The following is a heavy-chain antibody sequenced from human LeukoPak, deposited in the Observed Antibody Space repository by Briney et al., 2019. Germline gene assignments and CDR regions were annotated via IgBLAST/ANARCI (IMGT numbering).Heavy chain of an antibody. CDR2: IYPANSDT. CDR1: GSSFTNYW. D-gene: IGHD2-2*01. Sequence: GASLKISSKGSGSSFTNYWIGWVRPMPGKGLEWMAIIYPANSDTRYSPSSQGQVTISADKSISTAYLQWSSLKASDTAMYYCARPACSSTSCYLYFQYWGQGTLVTVSS. J-gene: IGHJ1*01. CDR3: ARPACSSTSCYLYFQY. V-gene: IGHV5-51*01.